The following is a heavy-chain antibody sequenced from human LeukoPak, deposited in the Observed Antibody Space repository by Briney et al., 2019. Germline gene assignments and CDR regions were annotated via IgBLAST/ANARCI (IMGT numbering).Heavy chain of an antibody. Sequence: SETLSLTCAVSGGSISSGGYSWSWIRQPPGKGLEWIGEINHSGSTNYNPSLKSRVTISVDTSKNQFSLKLSSVTAADTAVYYCARGHQETVPAAMRGDFDYWGQGTLVTVSS. CDR1: GGSISSGGYS. CDR2: INHSGST. V-gene: IGHV4-34*01. CDR3: ARGHQETVPAAMRGDFDY. D-gene: IGHD2-2*01. J-gene: IGHJ4*02.